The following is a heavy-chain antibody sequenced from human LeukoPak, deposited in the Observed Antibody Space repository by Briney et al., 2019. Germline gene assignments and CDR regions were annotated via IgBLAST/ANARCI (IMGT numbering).Heavy chain of an antibody. J-gene: IGHJ6*02. D-gene: IGHD1-14*01. CDR2: ISGYNGNT. CDR1: GYTFTHYG. CDR3: AVTADDRGFDMDV. Sequence: ASVKVSCKASGYTFTHYGITWVRQAPGQVLEWMGWISGYNGNTNYAQKFQGRVSMTTDTSTSTAYMELRSLRFDDTAVYYCAVTADDRGFDMDVWGQGTTVTVSS. V-gene: IGHV1-18*01.